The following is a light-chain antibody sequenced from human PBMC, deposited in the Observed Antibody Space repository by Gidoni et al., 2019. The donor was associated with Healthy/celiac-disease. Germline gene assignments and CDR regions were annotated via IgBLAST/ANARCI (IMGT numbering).Light chain of an antibody. CDR3: MQALQTPPGT. J-gene: IGKJ3*01. V-gene: IGKV2-28*01. CDR1: QSLLHSNGYNY. CDR2: LGS. Sequence: ESVMTQSPLSLPVTPGEPASISCRSSQSLLHSNGYNYLDWYLQKPGQSPQLLIYLGSNRASGVPDRFSGSGSGTDFTLKISRVEAEDVGVYYCMQALQTPPGTFGPGTKVDIK.